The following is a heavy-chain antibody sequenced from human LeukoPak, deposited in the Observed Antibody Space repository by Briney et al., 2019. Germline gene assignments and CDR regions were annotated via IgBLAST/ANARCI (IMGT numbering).Heavy chain of an antibody. CDR1: GCTFTSYD. D-gene: IGHD3-22*01. CDR2: MNPNSGNT. V-gene: IGHV1-8*01. Sequence: ASVKVSCKASGCTFTSYDINWVRQATGQGLEWMGWMNPNSGNTGYAQKFQGRVTMTRNTSISTAYMELSSLRSEDTAVYYCARGSYYDSSGYYLGLSYWGQGTLVTVSS. CDR3: ARGSYYDSSGYYLGLSY. J-gene: IGHJ4*02.